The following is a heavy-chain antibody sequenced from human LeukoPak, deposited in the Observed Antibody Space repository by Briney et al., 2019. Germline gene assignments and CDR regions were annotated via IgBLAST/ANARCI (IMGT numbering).Heavy chain of an antibody. Sequence: AASVKVSCKASGYTFADHYMHWVRQAPGQGLEWMGWINPKSGGTNYAQKFQGRVTVTRDTSISTAYMEVSRLRSDDTAVYYCVRSASYYVGLDYWGQGTLVTVSS. V-gene: IGHV1-2*02. CDR2: INPKSGGT. J-gene: IGHJ4*02. D-gene: IGHD1-26*01. CDR3: VRSASYYVGLDY. CDR1: GYTFADHY.